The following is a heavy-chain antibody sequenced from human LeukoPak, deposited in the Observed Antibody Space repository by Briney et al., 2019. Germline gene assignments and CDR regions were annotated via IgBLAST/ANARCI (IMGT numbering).Heavy chain of an antibody. J-gene: IGHJ4*02. CDR2: INSDGRRP. Sequence: GGSLRLSCAASGFTFRADWMHWVRQAPGKGLVWVSRINSDGRRPNSADPVKGRFTISRDNAKNTLYLQMNSLRAEDTAVYYCVRGYYDGSGYYGPYFDYWGQGTLVTVSS. CDR1: GFTFRADW. V-gene: IGHV3-74*01. D-gene: IGHD3-22*01. CDR3: VRGYYDGSGYYGPYFDY.